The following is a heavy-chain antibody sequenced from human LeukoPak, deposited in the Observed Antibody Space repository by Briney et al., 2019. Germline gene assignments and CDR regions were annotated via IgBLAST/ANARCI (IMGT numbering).Heavy chain of an antibody. CDR3: AMALDY. Sequence: QPGGSLRLSCVASGFTFSNYLMNWVRQAPGEGLEWVSGISHSGSSIYYADSVKGRFAISRDNSKNTLYLQMDRLRVEDTAVYYCAMALDYWGQGTLVTVSS. CDR1: GFTFSNYL. V-gene: IGHV3-23*01. CDR2: ISHSGSSI. J-gene: IGHJ4*02.